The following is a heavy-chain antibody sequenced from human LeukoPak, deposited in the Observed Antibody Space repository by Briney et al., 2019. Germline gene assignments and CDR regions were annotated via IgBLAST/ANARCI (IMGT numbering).Heavy chain of an antibody. J-gene: IGHJ1*01. D-gene: IGHD1-26*01. CDR1: GFTFSNAW. Sequence: GGSLRLSCAAPGFTFSNAWMSWVRQAPGKGLEWVGRIKSKTDGGTTDYAAPVKGRFTISRDDSKNTLYLQMNSLKTEDTAVYYCTTEGEVGATTIVFQHWGQGTLVTVSS. CDR2: IKSKTDGGTT. V-gene: IGHV3-15*01. CDR3: TTEGEVGATTIVFQH.